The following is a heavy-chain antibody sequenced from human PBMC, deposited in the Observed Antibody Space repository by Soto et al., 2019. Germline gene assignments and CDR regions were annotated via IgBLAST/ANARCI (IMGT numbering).Heavy chain of an antibody. V-gene: IGHV1-18*01. CDR1: GYTFSSYG. Sequence: ASVKVSCKASGYTFSSYGISWVRQAPGQGLEWVGWISAHNGDTRYAQNLQGRITMTTDTFTNTAYMELTSLTSDDTAVYYCARDWSRYYDSSGLMWFYWGQGTLVTVSS. D-gene: IGHD3-22*01. J-gene: IGHJ4*02. CDR2: ISAHNGDT. CDR3: ARDWSRYYDSSGLMWFY.